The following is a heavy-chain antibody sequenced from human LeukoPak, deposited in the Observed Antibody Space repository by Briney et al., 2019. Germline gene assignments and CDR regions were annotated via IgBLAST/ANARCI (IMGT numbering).Heavy chain of an antibody. Sequence: GGSLRLSCAASGFTVSNNYMSWVRQAPGKGLEWVSAISGSGAATFNADSVKGRFTISRDNSKNTLYLQMNSLRAEDTAVYYCAKDLSSGWYPYYFDFWGRGTLVTVSS. D-gene: IGHD6-19*01. CDR3: AKDLSSGWYPYYFDF. J-gene: IGHJ4*02. CDR1: GFTVSNNY. CDR2: ISGSGAAT. V-gene: IGHV3-23*01.